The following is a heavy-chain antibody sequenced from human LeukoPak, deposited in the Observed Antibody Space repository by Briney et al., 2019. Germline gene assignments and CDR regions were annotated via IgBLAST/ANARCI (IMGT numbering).Heavy chain of an antibody. CDR3: TRGPYSSGWYTVDF. J-gene: IGHJ4*02. CDR1: GFTFSSNA. V-gene: IGHV3-21*01. Sequence: GGALRLSCAASGFTFSSNAMNWVRQAPGKGLEWVSSISMSSTYIYYADSVKGRFTISRDNAKNSLYLQMDSLRDEDTAVYYCTRGPYSSGWYTVDFWGQGTLVTVSS. D-gene: IGHD6-19*01. CDR2: ISMSSTYI.